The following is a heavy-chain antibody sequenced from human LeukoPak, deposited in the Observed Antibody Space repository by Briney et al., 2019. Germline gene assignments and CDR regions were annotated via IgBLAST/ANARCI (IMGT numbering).Heavy chain of an antibody. CDR2: ISYDGSNK. Sequence: GGSLRLSCAASGFTFSSYGMHWVRQAPGKGLEGVAVISYDGSNKYYADSVKGRFTISRDNSKNTLYLQMNSLRAEDTAVYYCAKDPGYSYGSYYFDYWGQGTLVTVSS. CDR3: AKDPGYSYGSYYFDY. V-gene: IGHV3-30*18. CDR1: GFTFSSYG. D-gene: IGHD5-18*01. J-gene: IGHJ4*02.